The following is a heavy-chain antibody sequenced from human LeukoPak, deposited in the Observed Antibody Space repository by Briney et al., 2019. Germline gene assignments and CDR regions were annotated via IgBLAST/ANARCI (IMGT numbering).Heavy chain of an antibody. V-gene: IGHV3-11*06. Sequence: PGGSLRLSCAASGFIFSDYYMSWIRQTPEKGLEWLSYISSSNGYKNYADSLKGRFTISRENAKNSVYLQMNSLSAEDTAVYYCARQGLYDSSDFWTFQHWGQGTLVTVSS. CDR1: GFIFSDYY. J-gene: IGHJ1*01. CDR2: ISSSNGYK. CDR3: ARQGLYDSSDFWTFQH. D-gene: IGHD3/OR15-3a*01.